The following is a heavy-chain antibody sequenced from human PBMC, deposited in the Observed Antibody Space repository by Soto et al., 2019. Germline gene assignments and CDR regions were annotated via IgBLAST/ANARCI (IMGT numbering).Heavy chain of an antibody. CDR2: INAGNGDT. CDR1: GYTFSMHA. V-gene: IGHV1-3*01. D-gene: IGHD1-7*01. CDR3: ALDEGGWNSIEGGFVKFILDS. Sequence: QVQLVQSGAEVKKPGASVKVSCKTSGYTFSMHAIHWVRQATGQGLEWMGWINAGNGDTKYSEKFQDRVAITRDAYASAANLEVRSLRSEDTAIYYGALDEGGWNSIEGGFVKFILDSWGQRSVVTVAS. J-gene: IGHJ4*02.